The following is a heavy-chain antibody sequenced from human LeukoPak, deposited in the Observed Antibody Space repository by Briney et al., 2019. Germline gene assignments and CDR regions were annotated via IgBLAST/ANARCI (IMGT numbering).Heavy chain of an antibody. CDR2: ISDNGGNT. V-gene: IGHV3-23*01. CDR3: AKPPPDSSSWLFDY. Sequence: GGSLRLSCAASGFTFSSYAMSWVRQAPGKGLEWVSTISDNGGNTYYADSVKGRFTISRDNSKNTLYLQMNSLRAEDTAVYYCAKPPPDSSSWLFDYWGQGALVTVSS. J-gene: IGHJ4*02. CDR1: GFTFSSYA. D-gene: IGHD6-13*01.